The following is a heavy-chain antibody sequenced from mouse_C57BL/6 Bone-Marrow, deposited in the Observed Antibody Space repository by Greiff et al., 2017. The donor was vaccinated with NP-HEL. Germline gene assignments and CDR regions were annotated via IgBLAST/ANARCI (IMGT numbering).Heavy chain of an antibody. Sequence: QVQLQQPGAELVRPGSSVKLSCKASGYTFTSYWMDWVKQRPGQGLEWIGNIYPSDSETHYNQKFKDKATLTVDKSSSTAYMQLSSLTSEDSAVYYCASRSSSRYFDVWGTGTTVTVSS. D-gene: IGHD1-1*01. CDR2: IYPSDSET. J-gene: IGHJ1*03. CDR3: ASRSSSRYFDV. V-gene: IGHV1-61*01. CDR1: GYTFTSYW.